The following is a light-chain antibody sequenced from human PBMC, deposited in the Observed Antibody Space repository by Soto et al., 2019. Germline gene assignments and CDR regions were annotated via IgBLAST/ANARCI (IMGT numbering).Light chain of an antibody. CDR1: QSVSSYY. Sequence: EIVLTQSPGTLALSPGDRATLSCMASQSVSSYYLAWYQQTPGQAPRLLIYGASRGAAGIPDRFSGSGSGTDFTLTISRLEPEDFAVYFCQQYGRSPMFTFGQGTKLEVK. CDR3: QQYGRSPMFT. J-gene: IGKJ2*01. CDR2: GAS. V-gene: IGKV3-20*01.